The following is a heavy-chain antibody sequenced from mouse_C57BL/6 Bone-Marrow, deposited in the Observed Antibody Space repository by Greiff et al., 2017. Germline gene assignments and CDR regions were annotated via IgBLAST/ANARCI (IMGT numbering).Heavy chain of an antibody. J-gene: IGHJ4*01. CDR3: ARVPSYSDYAMDY. Sequence: QVQLQQSGPELVKPGASVKISCKASGYAFSSSWMNWVKQRPGKGLEWIGRIYPGDGDTNYNGKFKGKATLTADKSSSTAYMQLSSLTSEDSAVYFCARVPSYSDYAMDYWGQGTSVTVSS. V-gene: IGHV1-82*01. CDR2: IYPGDGDT. D-gene: IGHD1-1*01. CDR1: GYAFSSSW.